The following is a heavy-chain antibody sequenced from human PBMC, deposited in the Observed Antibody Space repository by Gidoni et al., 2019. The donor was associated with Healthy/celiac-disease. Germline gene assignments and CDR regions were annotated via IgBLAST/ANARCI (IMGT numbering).Heavy chain of an antibody. CDR2: IIPILGIA. Sequence: QVQLVQSGAEVKKPGSSVKVSCKASGGTFSSYAISWVRQAPGQGLEWMGRIIPILGIANYAQKFQGRVTITADKSTSTAYMELSSLRSEDTAVYYCARVFGDGDYVFDYWGQGTLVTVSS. J-gene: IGHJ4*02. CDR3: ARVFGDGDYVFDY. V-gene: IGHV1-69*04. D-gene: IGHD4-17*01. CDR1: GGTFSSYA.